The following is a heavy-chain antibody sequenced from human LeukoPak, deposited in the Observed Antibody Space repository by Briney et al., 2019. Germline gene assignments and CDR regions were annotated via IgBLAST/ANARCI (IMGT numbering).Heavy chain of an antibody. D-gene: IGHD6-19*01. CDR2: IYYSGST. Sequence: PSQTLSLTCTVSGGSISSGGYSWSWIRQHPGKGLEWIGYIYYSGSTYYNPSPKSRVTISVDTSKNQFSLKLSSVTAADTAVYYCARHFWSSGWYFDYWGQGTLVTVSS. CDR3: ARHFWSSGWYFDY. J-gene: IGHJ4*02. V-gene: IGHV4-31*03. CDR1: GGSISSGGYS.